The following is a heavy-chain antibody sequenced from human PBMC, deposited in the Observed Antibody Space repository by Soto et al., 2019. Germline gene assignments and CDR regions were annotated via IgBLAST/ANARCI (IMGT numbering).Heavy chain of an antibody. Sequence: QVQLVQSGAEVKKPGASVKVSCKASGYTFTSYGISWVRQAPGQGLEWMGWISAYNGNTNYAQKLQGRVTMTTDTSTSTAYMELRSLRSDDTAVYYCARVKGYCSSTSCYNRYNWFDPWGQGTLVTVSS. D-gene: IGHD2-2*01. CDR2: ISAYNGNT. CDR1: GYTFTSYG. J-gene: IGHJ5*02. V-gene: IGHV1-18*01. CDR3: ARVKGYCSSTSCYNRYNWFDP.